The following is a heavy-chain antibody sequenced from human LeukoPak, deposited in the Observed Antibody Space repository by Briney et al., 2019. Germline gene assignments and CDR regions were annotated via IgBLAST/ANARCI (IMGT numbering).Heavy chain of an antibody. CDR1: GYTFTGYY. D-gene: IGHD3-22*01. Sequence: PGASVKVSCKASGYTFTGYYMHWVRQAPGQGLGWMGWINPNSGGTNYAQKFQGRVTMTRDTSISTAYMELSRLRSDDTAVYYCATARYYYDSSGYYSHYFDYWGQGTLVTVSS. CDR3: ATARYYYDSSGYYSHYFDY. J-gene: IGHJ4*02. V-gene: IGHV1-2*02. CDR2: INPNSGGT.